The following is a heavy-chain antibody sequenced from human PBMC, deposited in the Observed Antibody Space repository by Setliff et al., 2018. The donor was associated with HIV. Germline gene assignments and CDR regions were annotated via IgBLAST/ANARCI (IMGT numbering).Heavy chain of an antibody. CDR3: ARGGAREYQLLYNYFDP. CDR1: GYTLSTYA. D-gene: IGHD2-2*01. CDR2: INSDNGNT. J-gene: IGHJ5*02. Sequence: ASVKISCKASGYTLSTYALYWVRQAPGQRLEWMGWINSDNGNTKFSQKFQGRLTITADTTASTAYMVLSSLTSEDTAVYYCARGGAREYQLLYNYFDPWGQGTLVTVSS. V-gene: IGHV1-3*01.